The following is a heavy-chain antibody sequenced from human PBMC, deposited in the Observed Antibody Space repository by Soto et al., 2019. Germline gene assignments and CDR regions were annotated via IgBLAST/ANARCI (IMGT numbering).Heavy chain of an antibody. J-gene: IGHJ4*02. Sequence: QVQLQESGPGLVKPSQTLSLTCTVSGGSISSGGYYWSWIRQPPGKGLEWIGYIYYSGSSYYNPSLRSRATISVDTSKNQFSLRLSSVTAADTAVYYCGRVGPAYCGADCYYIDYWGQGTLVTVSS. CDR3: GRVGPAYCGADCYYIDY. V-gene: IGHV4-30-4*01. CDR1: GGSISSGGYY. D-gene: IGHD2-21*02. CDR2: IYYSGSS.